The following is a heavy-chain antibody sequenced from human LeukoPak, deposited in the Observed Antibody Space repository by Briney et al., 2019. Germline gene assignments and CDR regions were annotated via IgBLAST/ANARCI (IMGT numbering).Heavy chain of an antibody. CDR3: ASEPAAKGAFDI. Sequence: SETLSLTCAVYGGSFSGYYWSWIRQPSGKGLEWIGEINHSGSTNYNPSLKSRVTISVDTSKNQFSLKLSSVTAADTAVYYCASEPAAKGAFDIWGQGTMVTVSS. J-gene: IGHJ3*02. D-gene: IGHD2-2*01. CDR2: INHSGST. CDR1: GGSFSGYY. V-gene: IGHV4-34*01.